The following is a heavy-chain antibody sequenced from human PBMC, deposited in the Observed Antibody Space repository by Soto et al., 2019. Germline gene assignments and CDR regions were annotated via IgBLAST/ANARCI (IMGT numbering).Heavy chain of an antibody. D-gene: IGHD3-22*01. V-gene: IGHV4-30-4*01. CDR1: GGSISSDDSY. Sequence: QVQLHESGPGLVKPSQTLSLTCTVSGGSISSDDSYWSWIRQPPGKGLEWIGYIYYSGSTYYNPSLKSRVTISADTSKNQFSLKLSSVTAADTAVYYCARVKYSDNSGVDYWGQGTLVTVSS. CDR2: IYYSGST. J-gene: IGHJ4*02. CDR3: ARVKYSDNSGVDY.